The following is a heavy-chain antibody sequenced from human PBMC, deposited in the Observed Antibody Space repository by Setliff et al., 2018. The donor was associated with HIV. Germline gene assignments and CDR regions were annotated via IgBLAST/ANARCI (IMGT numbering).Heavy chain of an antibody. J-gene: IGHJ4*02. Sequence: SETLSLTCAVYGGSFSDYYWSWIRLPPGKGLEWIGEINHSGSTNYNPSLKSRITMSIDTSKNQFSLKLNSVTAADTAVYFCARASRWGSIPFDYWSQGTLVTVSS. CDR2: INHSGST. V-gene: IGHV4-34*09. D-gene: IGHD2-21*01. CDR1: GGSFSDYY. CDR3: ARASRWGSIPFDY.